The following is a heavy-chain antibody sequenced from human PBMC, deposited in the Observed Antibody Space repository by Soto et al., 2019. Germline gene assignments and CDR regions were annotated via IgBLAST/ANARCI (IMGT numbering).Heavy chain of an antibody. J-gene: IGHJ4*02. Sequence: PGGSLRLSCAASGFTFSNFAMSWVRQAPGKGLEWVSSVSGLGGGTYYADSVKGRFTISRDNSKNTLFLQMSSLTAEDTARYYCAKGRNYDNLTAHHAFDYWGQGTQVTVSS. CDR1: GFTFSNFA. V-gene: IGHV3-23*01. CDR2: VSGLGGGT. CDR3: AKGRNYDNLTAHHAFDY. D-gene: IGHD3-9*01.